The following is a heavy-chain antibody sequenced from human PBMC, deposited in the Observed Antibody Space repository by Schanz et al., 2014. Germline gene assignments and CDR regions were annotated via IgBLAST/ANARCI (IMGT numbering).Heavy chain of an antibody. D-gene: IGHD5-18*01. Sequence: DLVESGGGLIQPGGSLRLSCAASGFTVSDNYMTWVRQAPGKGLEWVSVIYSGGSTYYADSVKGRFTISRDNSKNTLYLQMNSLRAEDTALYYCASERGYSYGYGAFDIWGQGTMVTVSS. J-gene: IGHJ3*02. CDR3: ASERGYSYGYGAFDI. V-gene: IGHV3-53*01. CDR2: IYSGGST. CDR1: GFTVSDNY.